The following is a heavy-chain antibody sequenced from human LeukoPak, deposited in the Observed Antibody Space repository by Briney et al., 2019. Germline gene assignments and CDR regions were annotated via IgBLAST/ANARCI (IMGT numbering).Heavy chain of an antibody. CDR3: ARHRRALVATPNYYYYGMDV. Sequence: PSETLSLTCAVYGGSFSGYYWSWIRQPSGKGLEWIGEINHSGSTNYNPSLKSRVTISVDTSKNQFSLKLSSVTAADTAVYYCARHRRALVATPNYYYYGMDVWGQGTTVTVSS. D-gene: IGHD5-12*01. V-gene: IGHV4-34*01. CDR2: INHSGST. J-gene: IGHJ6*02. CDR1: GGSFSGYY.